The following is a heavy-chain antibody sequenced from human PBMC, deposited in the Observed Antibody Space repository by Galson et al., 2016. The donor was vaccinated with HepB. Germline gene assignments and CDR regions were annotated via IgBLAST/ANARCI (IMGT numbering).Heavy chain of an antibody. J-gene: IGHJ1*01. V-gene: IGHV3-15*01. CDR2: IKSETEAVAA. D-gene: IGHD3-3*01. CDR1: GFSFKNAW. CDR3: SALTTFGIIIMNY. Sequence: SLRLSCAASGFSFKNAWMTWVRQAPGKGLEWVGHIKSETEAVAAEYASPVKGRFSIARDDSQNTLYLQMDSLKTEDTAVYYCSALTTFGIIIMNYWGQGSLVTVSA.